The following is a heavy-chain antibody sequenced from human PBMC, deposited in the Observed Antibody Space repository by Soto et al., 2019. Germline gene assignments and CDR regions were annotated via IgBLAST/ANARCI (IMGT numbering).Heavy chain of an antibody. Sequence: EVQLLESGGGLVQPGGSLRLSCAASGFTFSSYAMSWVRQAPGKGLEWVSVISGSGDSTYYADSVKGRFTISRDNSKNTLNLQMNSLRAEDTAVYYCAKRSSGNWFDPWGQGTLVTVSS. D-gene: IGHD3-10*01. CDR2: ISGSGDST. V-gene: IGHV3-23*01. CDR1: GFTFSSYA. J-gene: IGHJ5*02. CDR3: AKRSSGNWFDP.